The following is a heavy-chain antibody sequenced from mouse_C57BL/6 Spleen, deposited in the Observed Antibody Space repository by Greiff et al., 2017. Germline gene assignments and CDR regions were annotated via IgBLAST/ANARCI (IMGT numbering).Heavy chain of an antibody. CDR1: GYAFSSYW. V-gene: IGHV1-80*01. CDR3: ARGGALWYFDV. CDR2: IYPGDGDT. Sequence: VKLMESGAELVKPGASVKISCKASGYAFSSYWMNWVKQRPGKGLEWIGQIYPGDGDTNYNGKFKGKATLTADKSSSTAYMQLSSLTSEDSAVYFCARGGALWYFDVWGTGTTVTVSS. J-gene: IGHJ1*03.